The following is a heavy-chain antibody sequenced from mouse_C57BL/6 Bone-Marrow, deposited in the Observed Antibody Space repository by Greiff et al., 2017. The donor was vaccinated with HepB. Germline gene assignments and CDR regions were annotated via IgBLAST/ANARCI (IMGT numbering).Heavy chain of an antibody. J-gene: IGHJ4*01. V-gene: IGHV3-3*01. CDR3: ARAHYYGSSYDAMDY. CDR1: GFSINSDCY. CDR2: TFYSGIT. Sequence: VQLKQSVPSLVRPSQTLSLTCTVTGFSINSDCYWIWIRQFPGNKLEYIGYTFYSGITYYNPSLESRTYITRDTSKNQFSLKLSSVTTEDTATYYCARAHYYGSSYDAMDYWGQGTSVTVSS. D-gene: IGHD1-1*01.